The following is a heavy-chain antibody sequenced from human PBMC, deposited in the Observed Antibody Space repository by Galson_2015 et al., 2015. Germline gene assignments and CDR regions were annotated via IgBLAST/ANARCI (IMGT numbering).Heavy chain of an antibody. CDR2: IYWDDDK. CDR1: GFSLSTSGVG. D-gene: IGHD6-13*01. V-gene: IGHV2-5*02. J-gene: IGHJ5*02. Sequence: PALVKPTQTLTLSCTFSGFSLSTSGVGVGWIRQPPGKALEWLGIIYWDDDKRYIPSLRSRLTVTKDTSKNQVVLTMTNMDPVDTATYHCAHRLIWSPNSWYMCCFDPWGQGILVTVSS. CDR3: AHRLIWSPNSWYMCCFDP.